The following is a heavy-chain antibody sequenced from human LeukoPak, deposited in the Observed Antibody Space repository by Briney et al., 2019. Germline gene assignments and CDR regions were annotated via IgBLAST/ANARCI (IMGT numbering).Heavy chain of an antibody. V-gene: IGHV3-21*01. CDR2: ISSSGTYV. D-gene: IGHD2-2*01. J-gene: IGHJ5*02. CDR3: ARDLGYCSSTSCYDRWFDP. Sequence: GGSLRLSCAASGFTFSSYSINWVRQAPGKGLEWVSSISSSGTYVYYADSVKGRFTISRDNAKNSMYLQMNSLRVDDTAVYYCARDLGYCSSTSCYDRWFDPWGQGTLVTVSS. CDR1: GFTFSSYS.